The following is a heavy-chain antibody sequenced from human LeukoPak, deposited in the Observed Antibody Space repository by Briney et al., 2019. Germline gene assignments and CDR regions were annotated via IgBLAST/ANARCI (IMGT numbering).Heavy chain of an antibody. CDR2: IYYSGST. CDR3: ARLYYYDSSGYGAFDI. CDR1: DDSISSSDYY. V-gene: IGHV4-61*08. J-gene: IGHJ3*02. Sequence: SETLSLTCTVSDDSISSSDYYWSWIRQPPGKGLEWIGYIYYSGSTNYNPSLKSRVTISVDTSKNQFSLKLSSVTAADTAVYYCARLYYYDSSGYGAFDIWGQGTMVTVSS. D-gene: IGHD3-22*01.